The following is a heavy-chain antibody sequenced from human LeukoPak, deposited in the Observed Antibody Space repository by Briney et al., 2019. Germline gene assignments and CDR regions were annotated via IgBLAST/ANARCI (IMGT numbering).Heavy chain of an antibody. CDR3: AKEPPGIAAAGWVFDY. D-gene: IGHD6-13*01. J-gene: IGHJ4*02. Sequence: PGGSLTLSCAASGFTLSSYAMSWVRQAPGKGLEWVSALSGSGGSTYYADSVKGRFTIPRDNSKNTLYLQMNSLRAEDTAVYYCAKEPPGIAAAGWVFDYWGQGTLVTVSS. CDR1: GFTLSSYA. CDR2: LSGSGGST. V-gene: IGHV3-23*01.